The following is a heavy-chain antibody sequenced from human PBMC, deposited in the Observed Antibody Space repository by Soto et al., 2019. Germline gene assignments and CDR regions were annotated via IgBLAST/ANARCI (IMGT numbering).Heavy chain of an antibody. V-gene: IGHV4-59*08. J-gene: IGHJ6*02. CDR2: IYHSGST. D-gene: IGHD2-2*01. CDR1: GDSISSNY. CDR3: ARHVPYCSDTSHCAYGMDV. Sequence: SETLSLTCTVSGDSISSNYWSWIRQPPGKGLEWIGYIYHSGSTYYNPSLKSRVTISVDTSKNQFSLKLSSVTAADTAVYYCARHVPYCSDTSHCAYGMDVWGQGTTVTVSS.